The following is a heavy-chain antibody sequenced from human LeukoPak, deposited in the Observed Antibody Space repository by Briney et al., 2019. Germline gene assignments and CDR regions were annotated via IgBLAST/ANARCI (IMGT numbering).Heavy chain of an antibody. Sequence: PGASLRLSCVASGFTFSGYAMSWVRQAPGKGLEWVSGVNGGGVGTYYADSVKGRFTISRDNAKNTLYLQMNSLRVEDTAVYYCAKMEGAQTGIYYLDYGGQGTLVTVSS. CDR3: AKMEGAQTGIYYLDY. CDR1: GFTFSGYA. D-gene: IGHD1-14*01. J-gene: IGHJ4*02. V-gene: IGHV3-23*01. CDR2: VNGGGVGT.